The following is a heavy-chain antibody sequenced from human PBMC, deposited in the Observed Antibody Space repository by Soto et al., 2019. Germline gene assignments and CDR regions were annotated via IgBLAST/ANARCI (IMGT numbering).Heavy chain of an antibody. CDR2: IIPFLGAT. J-gene: IGHJ3*02. CDR1: GGTFDSYT. CDR3: ARSRRSCINSICYQSFGI. Sequence: QVQLVQSGAEVKKPGSSVKVSCKASGGTFDSYTISWVRQAPGQGLQWMGRIIPFLGATNYAKKFQGRVTITADTYTSTAYRELSGLRSEDTAVYYCARSRRSCINSICYQSFGIWGQGTMVTVAS. D-gene: IGHD2-8*01. V-gene: IGHV1-69*08.